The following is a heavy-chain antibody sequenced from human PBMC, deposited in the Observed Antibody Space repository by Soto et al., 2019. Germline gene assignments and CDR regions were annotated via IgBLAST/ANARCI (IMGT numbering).Heavy chain of an antibody. CDR2: ISAYNGNT. CDR3: ARVVRLYYYGSGSYPPDY. D-gene: IGHD3-10*01. V-gene: IGHV1-18*01. J-gene: IGHJ4*02. CDR1: GYTFTSYG. Sequence: ASVKVSCKASGYTFTSYGISWVRQAPGQGLEWMGWISAYNGNTNYAQKLQGRVTMTTDTSTSTAYMELRSLRSDDTAVYYCARVVRLYYYGSGSYPPDYWGQGTLVT.